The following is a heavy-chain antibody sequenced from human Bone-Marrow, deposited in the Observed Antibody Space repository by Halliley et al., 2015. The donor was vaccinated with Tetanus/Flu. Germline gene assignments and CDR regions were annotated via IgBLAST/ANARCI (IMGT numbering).Heavy chain of an antibody. CDR1: GFSFNGYG. CDR3: ATDVHYYHDTTGYYPKGCFHH. V-gene: IGHV3-21*01. J-gene: IGHJ1*01. Sequence: SLRLSCAAFGFSFNGYGMNWVRQAPGKGLEWVSSISNSGTYIYYADSVKGRFTSSRDNAKNSLFLQMNGLSTEDTAVYYCATDVHYYHDTTGYYPKGCFHHWGQGTLVTVSS. CDR2: ISNSGTYI. D-gene: IGHD3-22*01.